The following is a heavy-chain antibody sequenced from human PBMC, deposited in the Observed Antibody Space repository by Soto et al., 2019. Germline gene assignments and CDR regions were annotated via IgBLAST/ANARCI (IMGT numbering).Heavy chain of an antibody. J-gene: IGHJ4*02. CDR3: ARRYGSCFDY. D-gene: IGHD5-18*01. CDR2: IYYSGST. Sequence: QVQLQESGPGLVKPSETLSLTCTVSGGSISSYYWSWIRQPPGKGLEWIGYIYYSGSTNYNPSLXSRAXIXVDTSTNQFSLKLSSVTAADTAVYYCARRYGSCFDYWGQGTLVTVSS. V-gene: IGHV4-59*08. CDR1: GGSISSYY.